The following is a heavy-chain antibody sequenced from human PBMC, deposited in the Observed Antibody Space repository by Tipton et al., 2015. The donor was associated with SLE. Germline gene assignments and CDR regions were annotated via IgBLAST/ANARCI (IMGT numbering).Heavy chain of an antibody. V-gene: IGHV4-39*07. J-gene: IGHJ6*02. CDR1: GGSISSSTYY. D-gene: IGHD3-16*01. CDR2: IYYTGTT. CDR3: ARGSYVTVSGRGGYYNLDV. Sequence: LRLSCTVSGGSISSSTYYWGWIRQPPGKGLEWVGSIYYTGTTYYTPSLKSRVTISVDTSKNQFSLRLSSVTAADTAVYYCARGSYVTVSGRGGYYNLDVWGQGTTVTVSS.